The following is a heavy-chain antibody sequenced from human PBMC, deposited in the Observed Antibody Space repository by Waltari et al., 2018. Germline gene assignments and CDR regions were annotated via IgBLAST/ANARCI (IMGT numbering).Heavy chain of an antibody. CDR2: VYTSGSF. D-gene: IGHD6-19*01. V-gene: IGHV4-4*07. CDR3: ATGTGSGWYGDYFDY. J-gene: IGHJ4*02. CDR1: GVPINSYY. Sequence: QVLLQESGPGLVKPSETLSLTCSVSGVPINSYYWTWIRQPAGKGLEWIGRVYTSGSFTSNPSVEGRVIMSVDMSSNQVSLKLTSVTAADTAVYFCATGTGSGWYGDYFDYWGQGILFTVSS.